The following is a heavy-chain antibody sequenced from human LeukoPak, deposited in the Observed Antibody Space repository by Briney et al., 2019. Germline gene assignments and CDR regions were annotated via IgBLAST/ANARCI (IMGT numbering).Heavy chain of an antibody. J-gene: IGHJ4*02. D-gene: IGHD3-22*01. Sequence: GGSLRLSCAASGFTFDDYAMHWVRQAPGKGLEWVSGISWNSGSIGYADSVKGRFTISRDNAKNSLYLQMNSLRAEDMALYYCAKGKYYYDSSGYYGEFDYWGQGTLVTVSS. CDR1: GFTFDDYA. CDR2: ISWNSGSI. CDR3: AKGKYYYDSSGYYGEFDY. V-gene: IGHV3-9*03.